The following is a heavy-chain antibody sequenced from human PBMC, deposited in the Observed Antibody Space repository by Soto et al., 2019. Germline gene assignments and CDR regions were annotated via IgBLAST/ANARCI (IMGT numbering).Heavy chain of an antibody. Sequence: QVQLVESGGGVVQPGRSLRLPCAASGFTFSVYEMHWVRQAPGKGLEWVAAISYDGKNKYYADSVKGRITISRDNSNNTLSIQLNSMRSDDTAVYYCARGLVGPYYCDFWGQGALGPVSS. D-gene: IGHD1-26*01. V-gene: IGHV3-30*04. CDR1: GFTFSVYE. J-gene: IGHJ4*02. CDR2: ISYDGKNK. CDR3: ARGLVGPYYCDF.